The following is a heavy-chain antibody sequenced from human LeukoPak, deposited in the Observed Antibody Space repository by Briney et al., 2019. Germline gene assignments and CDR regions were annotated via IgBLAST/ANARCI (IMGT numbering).Heavy chain of an antibody. D-gene: IGHD3-16*01. Sequence: SETLSLTCTVSGGSISSYYWSWIRQPPGKGLEWIGYIYTRRSTNYNPSLKSRVTISVDTSKNQFYRKLSSVTASAAAVDYRAGHFSLGTLFDYWGKGTLVTVSS. CDR1: GGSISSYY. CDR3: AGHFSLGTLFDY. V-gene: IGHV4-4*09. CDR2: IYTRRST. J-gene: IGHJ4*02.